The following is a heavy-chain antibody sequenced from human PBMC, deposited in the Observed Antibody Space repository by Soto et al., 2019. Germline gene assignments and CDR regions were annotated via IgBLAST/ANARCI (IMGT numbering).Heavy chain of an antibody. J-gene: IGHJ6*02. V-gene: IGHV1-2*02. D-gene: IGHD3-3*01. CDR2: INPNSGGT. Sequence: ASVQVSCKASGYPFTGYYMHWVRQAPGQGLEWMGWINPNSGGTNYAQKFQGRVTMTRDTSTSTAYMELSRLRSDDTAVYYCARGGTMFGVVQPDGMEVWGQGTTGTVS. CDR3: ARGGTMFGVVQPDGMEV. CDR1: GYPFTGYY.